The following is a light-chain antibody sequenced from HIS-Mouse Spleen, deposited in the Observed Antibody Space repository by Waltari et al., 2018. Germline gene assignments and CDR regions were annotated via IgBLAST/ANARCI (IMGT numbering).Light chain of an antibody. Sequence: IVMFEIPLSLIVNPGYAAYISCRLSQGLLHSNGYNYLHWYLQKPGQSLQLLIYLGSNRASGVPDRFSGIGSGTDFTLKISRVEAEDVGVYYCMQALQTPFTFGPGTKVDIK. CDR2: LGS. V-gene: IGKV2-28*01. J-gene: IGKJ3*01. CDR1: QGLLHSNGYNY. CDR3: MQALQTPFT.